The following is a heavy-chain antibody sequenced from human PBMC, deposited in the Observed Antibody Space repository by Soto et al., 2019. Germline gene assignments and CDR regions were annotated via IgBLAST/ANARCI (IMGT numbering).Heavy chain of an antibody. CDR3: TRGPNSGSFDY. Sequence: GASVKVSCKASGYGFTTYFMHWVRQAPGQSLEWVGWINPVNGDTRSSQNVQGRVTFTTDTSASTAYMELSSLRSEDTAVYYCTRGPNSGSFDYWGQGTPVTVSS. J-gene: IGHJ4*02. CDR2: INPVNGDT. V-gene: IGHV1-3*01. D-gene: IGHD3-10*01. CDR1: GYGFTTYF.